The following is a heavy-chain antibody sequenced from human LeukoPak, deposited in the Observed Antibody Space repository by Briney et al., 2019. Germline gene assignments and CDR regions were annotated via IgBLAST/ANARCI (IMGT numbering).Heavy chain of an antibody. V-gene: IGHV4-59*01. CDR3: ARSGNYYGSGSYYNYYYGMDV. Sequence: SETLSLTCTVSGGSISSYYWSWIRQPPGKGLEWLGYIYYSGSTNYNPSLKSRVTISVDTSKNQFSLKLSSVTAADTAVYYCARSGNYYGSGSYYNYYYGMDVWGKGTTVTVSS. D-gene: IGHD3-10*01. CDR2: IYYSGST. CDR1: GGSISSYY. J-gene: IGHJ6*04.